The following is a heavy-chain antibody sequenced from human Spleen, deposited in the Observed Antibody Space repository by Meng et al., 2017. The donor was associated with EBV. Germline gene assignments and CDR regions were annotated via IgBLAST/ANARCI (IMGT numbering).Heavy chain of an antibody. CDR2: VYYSGNT. CDR3: ARDRRTMGSDY. Sequence: QRQLQESGPGLVKPSETLSLTCTVSGGSITYSDYYSGWIRQPPGKGLEWIGNVYYSGNTNYNPSLKSRVTLSTDTSKNQFSLKLSSLTAADTAVYYCARDRRTMGSDYWGHGILVTVSS. CDR1: GGSITYSDYY. V-gene: IGHV4-39*07. J-gene: IGHJ4*01. D-gene: IGHD4/OR15-4a*01.